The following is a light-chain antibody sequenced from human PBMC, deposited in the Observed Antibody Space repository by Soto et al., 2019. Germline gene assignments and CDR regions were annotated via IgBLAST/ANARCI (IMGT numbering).Light chain of an antibody. Sequence: EIVLTQSPGTLSLSPGERATLSCRASQSVSGSSLAWYQQRSGQAPRLLIYGASTRATGIPDRFSGSGSGTDFTLTISSLEPEDSAVYYCQQYGSSPRTFGQGTKVDIK. CDR2: GAS. CDR3: QQYGSSPRT. J-gene: IGKJ1*01. CDR1: QSVSGSS. V-gene: IGKV3-20*01.